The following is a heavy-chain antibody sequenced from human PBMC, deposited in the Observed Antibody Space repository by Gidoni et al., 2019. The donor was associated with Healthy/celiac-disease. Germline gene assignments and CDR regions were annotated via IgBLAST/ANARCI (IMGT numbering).Heavy chain of an antibody. J-gene: IGHJ4*02. CDR3: ARDGIAARQRVWSLI. CDR1: GFTFSSYS. V-gene: IGHV3-21*01. CDR2: ISSSSSYI. Sequence: EVQLVESGGGLVKPGGSLRLSCAASGFTFSSYSMNWVRQAPGKGLEWVSSISSSSSYIDYADSVKGRFTISRDNAKNSLYLQMNSLRAEDTAVYYCARDGIAARQRVWSLIWGQGTLVTVSS. D-gene: IGHD6-6*01.